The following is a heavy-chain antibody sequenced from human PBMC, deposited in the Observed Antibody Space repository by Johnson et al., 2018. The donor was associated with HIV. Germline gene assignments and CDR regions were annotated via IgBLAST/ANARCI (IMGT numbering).Heavy chain of an antibody. CDR1: GFTFSDYY. D-gene: IGHD1-26*01. CDR2: IYSGGRS. J-gene: IGHJ3*02. Sequence: VQLVESGGGLVQPGGSLRLSCAASGFTFSDYYMSWIRQAPGKGLEWVSVIYSGGRSYYADSVKGRLTLSRDNSNNTLYLKMNSLRAEDTAVYYCVKGVVGAEDVFDIWGQGTMVTVSS. CDR3: VKGVVGAEDVFDI. V-gene: IGHV3-66*01.